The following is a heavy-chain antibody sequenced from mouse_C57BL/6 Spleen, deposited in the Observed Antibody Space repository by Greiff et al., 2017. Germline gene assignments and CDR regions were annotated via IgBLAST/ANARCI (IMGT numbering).Heavy chain of an antibody. Sequence: VQRVESGGGLVKPGGSLKLSCAASGFTFSSYAMSWVRQTPEKRLEWVATISDGGSYTYYPDNVKGRFTISRDNAKNNLYLQMSHLKSEDTAMYYCAREVPIKAMDYWGQGTSVTVSS. CDR1: GFTFSSYA. CDR3: AREVPIKAMDY. D-gene: IGHD2-14*01. CDR2: ISDGGSYT. J-gene: IGHJ4*01. V-gene: IGHV5-4*01.